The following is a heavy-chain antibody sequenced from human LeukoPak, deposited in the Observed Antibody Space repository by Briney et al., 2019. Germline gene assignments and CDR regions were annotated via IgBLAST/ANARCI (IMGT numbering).Heavy chain of an antibody. CDR1: GGSISSSSYY. V-gene: IGHV4-39*01. CDR2: IYYSGST. D-gene: IGHD2-2*01. Sequence: PSEALSLTCTVSGGSISSSSYYWGWIRQPPGKGLEWIGSIYYSGSTYYNPSLKSRVTISVDTSKNQFSLKLSSVTAADTAVYYCARPGYCSRTSCYRWEYWGQGTLVTVSS. CDR3: ARPGYCSRTSCYRWEY. J-gene: IGHJ4*02.